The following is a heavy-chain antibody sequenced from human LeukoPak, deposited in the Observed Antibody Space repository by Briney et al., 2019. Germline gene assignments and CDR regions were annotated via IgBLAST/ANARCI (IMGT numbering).Heavy chain of an antibody. J-gene: IGHJ5*02. CDR3: ARGYSYYDFWSGYNWFDP. D-gene: IGHD3-3*01. V-gene: IGHV1-8*01. CDR2: MNPNSGNT. CDR1: GYTFTSYD. Sequence: ASVKVSCKASGYTFTSYDINWVRQATGQGLEWMGWMNPNSGNTGYAQKFQGRVTMTRNTSISTAYMELSSLRSEDTAVCYCARGYSYYDFWSGYNWFDPWGQGTLVTVSS.